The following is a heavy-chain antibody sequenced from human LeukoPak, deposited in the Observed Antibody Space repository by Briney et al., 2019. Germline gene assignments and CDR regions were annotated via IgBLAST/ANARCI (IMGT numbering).Heavy chain of an antibody. J-gene: IGHJ3*02. CDR1: GSSISSNNYF. V-gene: IGHV4-39*07. CDR2: ISSTGIT. CDR3: ARDPYCSNGVCYAFDI. Sequence: PSETLSLTCSVSGSSISSNNYFWGWIRQPPGKGLEWLGAISSTGITYYNPALKSRVTISVDTSKNQFSLKLSSVTAADTAFYCCARDPYCSNGVCYAFDIWGQGTMVSVSS. D-gene: IGHD2-8*01.